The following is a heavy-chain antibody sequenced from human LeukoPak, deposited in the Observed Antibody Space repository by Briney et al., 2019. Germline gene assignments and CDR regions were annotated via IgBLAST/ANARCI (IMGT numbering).Heavy chain of an antibody. Sequence: GGSLRLSCAASGFNFNTYAMHWVRQTPGKGLEWVAVVAYDGSDKHYADSVKGRFTIPRDNSKNTLFLQMNSLRPGDTAVYYCARDHGSNSAFDIWGRGTMVTVSS. V-gene: IGHV3-30*04. J-gene: IGHJ3*02. D-gene: IGHD2-8*01. CDR1: GFNFNTYA. CDR3: ARDHGSNSAFDI. CDR2: VAYDGSDK.